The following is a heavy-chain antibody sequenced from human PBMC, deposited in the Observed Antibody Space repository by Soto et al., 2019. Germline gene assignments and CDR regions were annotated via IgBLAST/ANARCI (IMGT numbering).Heavy chain of an antibody. V-gene: IGHV4-61*01. CDR1: GGSVSSDSYY. Sequence: SETLSLTCSVSGGSVSSDSYYWSWIRQPPGQGLEWIGYVFFSGSTNYNPSLKSRVTISVDTSKNQFSLRLISVTAADTAVYYCARVPPRSAAIPVFFDYWGQGTLVTVSS. D-gene: IGHD2-21*02. CDR2: VFFSGST. J-gene: IGHJ4*02. CDR3: ARVPPRSAAIPVFFDY.